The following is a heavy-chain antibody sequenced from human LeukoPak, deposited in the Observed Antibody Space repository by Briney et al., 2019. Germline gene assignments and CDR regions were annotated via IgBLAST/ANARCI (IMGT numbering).Heavy chain of an antibody. Sequence: ASVKVSCKASGYTFTSYGISWVRQAPGQGLEWMGWISAYNGNTNYAQKLQGRVTMTTDTSTSTAYMELRSLRSDDTAVYYCASVRYCSSTSCYKGAFDIWGQGTMVTVSS. J-gene: IGHJ3*02. V-gene: IGHV1-18*01. CDR2: ISAYNGNT. CDR1: GYTFTSYG. D-gene: IGHD2-2*02. CDR3: ASVRYCSSTSCYKGAFDI.